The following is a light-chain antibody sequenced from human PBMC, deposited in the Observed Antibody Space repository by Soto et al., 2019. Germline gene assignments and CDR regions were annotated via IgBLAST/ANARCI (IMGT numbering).Light chain of an antibody. CDR3: SSYTSSSTVGV. CDR2: EVS. Sequence: QSALTQPASVSGSPGQSITISCTGTSRDVGGYNYVSWYQQHPGKAPKVIISEVSKRPSGVSHRFSGSKSGNTASLTISGLQAEDEADYYCSSYTSSSTVGVFGTGTQLTVL. V-gene: IGLV2-14*01. J-gene: IGLJ1*01. CDR1: SRDVGGYNY.